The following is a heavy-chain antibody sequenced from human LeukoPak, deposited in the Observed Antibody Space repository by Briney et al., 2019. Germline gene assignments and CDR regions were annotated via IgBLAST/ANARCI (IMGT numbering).Heavy chain of an antibody. J-gene: IGHJ4*02. CDR3: ARAMRSGYDY. CDR1: GFTFSSYG. Sequence: PGGSLRLSCAASGFTFSSYGMNWVRQAPGKRLEWVSYISSSSDSIHYADSVEGRFTISRDNAENSLYLQMSSLRDEDTAVYYCARAMRSGYDYWGQGTLVTVSS. CDR2: ISSSSDSI. V-gene: IGHV3-48*02. D-gene: IGHD5-12*01.